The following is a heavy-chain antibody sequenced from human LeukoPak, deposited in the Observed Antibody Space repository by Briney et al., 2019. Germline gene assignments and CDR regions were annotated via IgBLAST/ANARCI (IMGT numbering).Heavy chain of an antibody. D-gene: IGHD5-24*01. CDR3: ASGRDGYNY. J-gene: IGHJ4*02. V-gene: IGHV4-34*01. CDR2: INHSGST. Sequence: GSLRLSCAASGFTLSSYAMTWIRQPPGKGLEWIGEINHSGSTNYNPSLKSRVTISVDTSKNQFSLKLSSVTAADTAVYYCASGRDGYNYLGQGTLVTVSS. CDR1: GFTLSSYA.